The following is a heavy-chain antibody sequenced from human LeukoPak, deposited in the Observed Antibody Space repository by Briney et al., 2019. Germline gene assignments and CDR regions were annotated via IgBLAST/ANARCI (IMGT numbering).Heavy chain of an antibody. V-gene: IGHV4-34*01. CDR2: INYSGNF. CDR3: ARQGNPRQMTTVTISAFDI. D-gene: IGHD4-17*01. J-gene: IGHJ3*02. Sequence: SETLSLTCDVNGESFSHYYWSWIRQAPGKGLEWLGEINYSGNFNYNPSLKSRVTISADASKNPFSLKLTSVTAADTAVYYCARQGNPRQMTTVTISAFDIWGQGTMVTVSS. CDR1: GESFSHYY.